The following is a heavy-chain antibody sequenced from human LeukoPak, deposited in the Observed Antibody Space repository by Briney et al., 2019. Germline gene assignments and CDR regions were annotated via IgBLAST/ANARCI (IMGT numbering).Heavy chain of an antibody. CDR1: RFTFSSYA. Sequence: PGRSLRLSCAASRFTFSSYAMHWVRQAPGKGLEWLAVIPYDGSNKYYADSVKGRFTISRDNFKNTLYLQMNSLRAEDTAVYYCAKDRDSSGYYFWYFDLWGRGTLVTVSS. CDR3: AKDRDSSGYYFWYFDL. CDR2: IPYDGSNK. D-gene: IGHD3-22*01. J-gene: IGHJ2*01. V-gene: IGHV3-30*18.